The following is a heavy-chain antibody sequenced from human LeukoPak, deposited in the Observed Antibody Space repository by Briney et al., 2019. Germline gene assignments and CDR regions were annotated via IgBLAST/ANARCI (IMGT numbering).Heavy chain of an antibody. CDR3: AKDSRVGGYRYYCGMDV. CDR1: GFTFSSYA. J-gene: IGHJ6*02. V-gene: IGHV3-23*01. Sequence: GGSLRLSCAASGFTFSSYAMSWVRQAPGKGLEWVSAISGSGGSTYYADSVKGRFTISRDNSKNTLYLQMNSQRAEDTAVYYCAKDSRVGGYRYYCGMDVWGQGTTVTVSS. D-gene: IGHD1-26*01. CDR2: ISGSGGST.